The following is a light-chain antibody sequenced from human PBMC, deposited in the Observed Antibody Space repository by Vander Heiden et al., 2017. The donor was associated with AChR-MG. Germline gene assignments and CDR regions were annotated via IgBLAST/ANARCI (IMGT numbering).Light chain of an antibody. V-gene: IGKV3-15*01. Sequence: EIVMTQSPATLSASPGERVTLSCRASQGVSYNLAWSQQKPGQAPRLLIQGASTRATGIPSRFSGSGSVTEVTLTITSLQSEDFAVYYCQQYNSWPRTFGQGTKVEIK. CDR2: GAS. CDR3: QQYNSWPRT. CDR1: QGVSYN. J-gene: IGKJ1*01.